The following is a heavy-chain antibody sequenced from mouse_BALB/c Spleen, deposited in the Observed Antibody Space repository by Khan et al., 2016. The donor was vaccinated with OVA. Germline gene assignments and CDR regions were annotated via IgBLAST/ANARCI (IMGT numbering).Heavy chain of an antibody. Sequence: QIQLVQSGPELKKPGETVRLSCKASGYTFTTAGIQWVHQMPGKGLKWIVWIKSHSGVPKYAEDFKGRFAFSLAISVNTAYLQITNLNNEDTATDCSASGGAAYDSNDGYAKEYGGQGTSVTVSS. V-gene: IGHV9-4*02. J-gene: IGHJ4*01. CDR1: GYTFTTAG. CDR2: IKSHSGVP. D-gene: IGHD2-12*01. CDR3: ASGGAAYDSNDGYAKEY.